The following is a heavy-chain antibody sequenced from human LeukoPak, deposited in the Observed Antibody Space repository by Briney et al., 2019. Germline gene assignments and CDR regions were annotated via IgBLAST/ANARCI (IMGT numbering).Heavy chain of an antibody. CDR2: ISSSSVTI. V-gene: IGHV3-48*04. CDR3: ARDGKAVAVAFDI. J-gene: IGHJ3*02. CDR1: GFTFSSYS. Sequence: GGSLRLSCEASGFTFSSYSMNWVRQAPGKGLEWVSYISSSSVTIHYADSVKGRFTISRDNAKNSLYLQMNSLRAEDTAVYYCARDGKAVAVAFDIWGQGTMVTVSS. D-gene: IGHD6-19*01.